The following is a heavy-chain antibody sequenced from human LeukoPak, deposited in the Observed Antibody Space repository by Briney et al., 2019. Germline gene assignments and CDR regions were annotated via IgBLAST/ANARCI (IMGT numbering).Heavy chain of an antibody. CDR2: IYHTGST. CDR3: ASRKLGNDY. Sequence: SETLSLTCTISGGSVSDYYWSWIRQSPGKGLEWIGYIYHTGSTSYSPSLKSRVTISADTSQNRFSLKLSSVTAADTAVYYCASRKLGNDYWGQGTLVTVSS. J-gene: IGHJ4*02. CDR1: GGSVSDYY. D-gene: IGHD7-27*01. V-gene: IGHV4-59*02.